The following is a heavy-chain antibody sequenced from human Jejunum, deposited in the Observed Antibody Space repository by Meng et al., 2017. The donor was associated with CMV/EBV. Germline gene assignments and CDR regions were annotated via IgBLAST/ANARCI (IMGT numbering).Heavy chain of an antibody. Sequence: VSCKPSGYPFTAYTIHWARQAPGQGLEWIGRINTNSGDTYYAQKFQGRVTMTRDTSINTAYMELSGLKSDDTAIYYCARDYWGSDYWGQGTLVTVSS. D-gene: IGHD3-16*01. V-gene: IGHV1-2*06. J-gene: IGHJ4*02. CDR1: GYPFTAYT. CDR2: INTNSGDT. CDR3: ARDYWGSDY.